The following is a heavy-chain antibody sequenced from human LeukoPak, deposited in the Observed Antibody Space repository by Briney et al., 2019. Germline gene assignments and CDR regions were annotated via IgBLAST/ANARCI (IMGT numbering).Heavy chain of an antibody. V-gene: IGHV4-38-2*02. CDR2: IHYSGST. CDR1: GYSISSAFY. Sequence: SETLSLTCNVSGYSISSAFYWGWIRQPPGKGLEWIGTIHYSGSTSYNPSLKSRVTISVDTSKNQFSLKLRSVTAADTAVYYCARGFRGDNFDYWGQGTLVTVSS. D-gene: IGHD7-27*01. CDR3: ARGFRGDNFDY. J-gene: IGHJ4*02.